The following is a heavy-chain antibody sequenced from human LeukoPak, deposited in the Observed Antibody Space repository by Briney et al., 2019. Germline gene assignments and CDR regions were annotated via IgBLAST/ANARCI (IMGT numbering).Heavy chain of an antibody. CDR1: GFSFSSYA. D-gene: IGHD6-19*01. J-gene: IGHJ4*02. CDR2: ISGSGGST. Sequence: GGSLRLSCRASGFSFSSYAMHWVRQAPGKGLEWVSSISGSGGSTYYADSVKGRFTISRDNSKITLYLQMNSLRAEDTAVYYCAKDLQEGSSGWHYRYFDYWGQGTLVTVSS. V-gene: IGHV3-23*01. CDR3: AKDLQEGSSGWHYRYFDY.